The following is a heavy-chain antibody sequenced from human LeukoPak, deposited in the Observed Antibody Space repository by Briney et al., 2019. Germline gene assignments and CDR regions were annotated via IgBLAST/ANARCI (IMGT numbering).Heavy chain of an antibody. CDR1: GFTFSSYA. Sequence: PGGSLRLSCAASGFTFSSYAMTWVRQAPGKGLEWVSGINGSGGSTYYADSVKGRFTISRDNSKNTLYLQMNSLRAEDTAVYYCAKDRHAPGRYCSSTTCFPFDPWGQGTLVTVSS. CDR2: INGSGGST. D-gene: IGHD2-2*01. CDR3: AKDRHAPGRYCSSTTCFPFDP. J-gene: IGHJ5*02. V-gene: IGHV3-23*01.